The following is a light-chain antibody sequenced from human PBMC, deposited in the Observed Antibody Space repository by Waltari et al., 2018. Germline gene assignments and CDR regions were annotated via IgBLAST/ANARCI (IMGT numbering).Light chain of an antibody. Sequence: LTQSPGTLSLSPGERAILSCRASKNIGTYLVWYQRKPGQPPRLLMYAASRRATGVPDRFSGSGSGTDFILTISRLEPEDFAVYYCQNHERLPATFGQGTRVEIK. CDR3: QNHERLPAT. CDR2: AAS. CDR1: KNIGTY. J-gene: IGKJ1*01. V-gene: IGKV3-20*01.